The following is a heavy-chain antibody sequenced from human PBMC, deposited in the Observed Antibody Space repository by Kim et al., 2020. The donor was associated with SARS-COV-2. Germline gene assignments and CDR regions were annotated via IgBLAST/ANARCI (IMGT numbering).Heavy chain of an antibody. CDR1: GDSIFNSSYY. Sequence: SETLSLTCTVSGDSIFNSSYYWDWIRQPPGKGLEWIGNIYYGGPMYYNPSLKSRVIISVDTSRNQFSLRLTSVTAADTAVYYCARRSRGDGSPGFWAQGTLVTVSS. D-gene: IGHD3-16*01. CDR3: ARRSRGDGSPGF. V-gene: IGHV4-39*01. CDR2: IYYGGPM. J-gene: IGHJ4*02.